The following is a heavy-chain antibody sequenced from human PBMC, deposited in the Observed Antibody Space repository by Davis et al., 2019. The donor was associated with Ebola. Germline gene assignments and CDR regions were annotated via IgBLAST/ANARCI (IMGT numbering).Heavy chain of an antibody. Sequence: SVKVSCKASGYTFTSYGISWVRQAPGQGLEWMGWINPNSGGTNYAQKFQGRVTMTRDTSISTAYMELSRLRSDDTAVYYCARYCSSTSCYTRAMLDPWGQGTLVTVSS. CDR1: GYTFTSYG. J-gene: IGHJ5*02. CDR3: ARYCSSTSCYTRAMLDP. D-gene: IGHD2-2*02. CDR2: INPNSGGT. V-gene: IGHV1-2*02.